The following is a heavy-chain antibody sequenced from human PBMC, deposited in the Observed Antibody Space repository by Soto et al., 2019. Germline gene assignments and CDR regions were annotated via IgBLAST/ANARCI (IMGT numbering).Heavy chain of an antibody. V-gene: IGHV3-7*01. Sequence: EVQLVESGGGLVQSGGSLRLSCAASEFTFSSYWMTWVRQAPGKGLEWVANIKQDGSEKNYVDSVKGRFNISRDNAKNSLYLQMNCQRADDTAVYYCARVSTSSAFRSFDYWGQGTLVTVSS. CDR1: EFTFSSYW. J-gene: IGHJ4*02. CDR2: IKQDGSEK. D-gene: IGHD3-10*01. CDR3: ARVSTSSAFRSFDY.